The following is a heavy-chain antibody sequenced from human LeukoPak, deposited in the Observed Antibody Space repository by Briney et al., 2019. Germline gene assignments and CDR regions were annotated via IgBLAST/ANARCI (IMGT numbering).Heavy chain of an antibody. Sequence: ASVKVSCKASGYTFTSYDINWVRQAPGQGLEWMGIINPSGGSTSYAQKFQGRVTMTGNTSISTAYMELSSLRSEDTAVYYCARVDYYGSGSYCLDYWGQGTLVTVSS. CDR2: INPSGGST. J-gene: IGHJ4*02. CDR3: ARVDYYGSGSYCLDY. D-gene: IGHD3-10*01. V-gene: IGHV1-8*01. CDR1: GYTFTSYD.